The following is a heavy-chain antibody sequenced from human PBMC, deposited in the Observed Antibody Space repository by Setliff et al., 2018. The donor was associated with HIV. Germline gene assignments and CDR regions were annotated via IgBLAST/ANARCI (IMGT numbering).Heavy chain of an antibody. V-gene: IGHV4-31*03. D-gene: IGHD2-15*01. CDR1: GDSISSGGFY. J-gene: IGHJ5*02. CDR3: ARAPFRGGSFGWFDP. CDR2: IHYSGRT. Sequence: PSETLSLTCTVSGDSISSGGFYCNWFRQYPEKGLEWIGWIHYSGRTNFSPSLRSRATISFDTSKNKFSLNLTSVTAADTAVYYCARAPFRGGSFGWFDPWGQGTLVTSPQ.